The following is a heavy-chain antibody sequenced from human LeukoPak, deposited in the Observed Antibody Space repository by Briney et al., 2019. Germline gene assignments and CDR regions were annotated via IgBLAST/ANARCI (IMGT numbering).Heavy chain of an antibody. V-gene: IGHV4-39*01. CDR2: IYYGGNI. Sequence: SETLSLTCTVSGGSISSSSDYWGWIRQPPGKGLEWIGNIYYGGNIYYNPSLKSRVTISLDTSKNQFSLNLSSVTAADTAVYYCARHRWDSSSSVLGYWGQGTLVTVSS. CDR3: ARHRWDSSSSVLGY. D-gene: IGHD6-6*01. CDR1: GGSISSSSDY. J-gene: IGHJ4*02.